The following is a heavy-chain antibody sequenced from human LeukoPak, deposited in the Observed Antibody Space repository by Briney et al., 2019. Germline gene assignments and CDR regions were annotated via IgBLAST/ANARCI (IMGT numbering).Heavy chain of an antibody. CDR3: AKDLSYSSGLGSFDY. CDR2: ISGSGGST. J-gene: IGHJ4*02. D-gene: IGHD6-19*01. CDR1: GFTFSSYA. V-gene: IGHV3-23*01. Sequence: PGGFLRLSCAASGFTFSSYAMSWVRQAPGKGLEWVSAISGSGGSTYYADSVKGRFTISRDNSKNTLYLQMNSLRAEDTAVYYCAKDLSYSSGLGSFDYWGQGTLVTVSS.